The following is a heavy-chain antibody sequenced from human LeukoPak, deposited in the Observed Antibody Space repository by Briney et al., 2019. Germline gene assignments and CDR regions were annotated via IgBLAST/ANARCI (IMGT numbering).Heavy chain of an antibody. V-gene: IGHV3-64D*06. CDR3: VRRASSGFFYDY. D-gene: IGHD3-22*01. CDR1: GFTFSTYA. Sequence: GGSLRLSCSASGFTFSTYAMHWVRQAPGEGLEYVSAISSNGGDTYYEDSVQGRFTITRDNSKNTLYLQMSSLRAEDTAVYYCVRRASSGFFYDYWGQGTLVTVSS. CDR2: ISSNGGDT. J-gene: IGHJ4*02.